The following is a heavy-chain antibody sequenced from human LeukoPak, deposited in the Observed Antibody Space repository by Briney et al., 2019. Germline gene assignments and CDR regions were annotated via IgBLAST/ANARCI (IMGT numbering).Heavy chain of an antibody. CDR3: ARGHSRVLIDD. V-gene: IGHV3-30*03. D-gene: IGHD1-26*01. CDR1: GFTFSSYG. CDR2: ISYDGSNK. Sequence: GGSLRLSCAASGFTFSSYGMHWVRQAPGKGLEWVAVISYDGSNKYYADSVKGRFTISRDNSKNTLYLQMNSLRAEDTAVYYCARGHSRVLIDDWGQGTLVTVSS. J-gene: IGHJ4*02.